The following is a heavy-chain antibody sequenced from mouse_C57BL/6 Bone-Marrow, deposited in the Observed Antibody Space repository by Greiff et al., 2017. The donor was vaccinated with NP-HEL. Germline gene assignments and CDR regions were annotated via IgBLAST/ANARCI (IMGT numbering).Heavy chain of an antibody. V-gene: IGHV5-4*01. J-gene: IGHJ3*01. CDR2: ISDGGSYT. Sequence: EVQLVESGGGLVKPGGSLKLSCAASGFTFSSYAMSWVRQTPEKRLAWVATISDGGSYTYYPDNVKGRFTISRDNAKNNLYLQMSHLKSEDTAMYYCARGGGYSNTPAYWGQGTLVTVSA. CDR1: GFTFSSYA. D-gene: IGHD2-5*01. CDR3: ARGGGYSNTPAY.